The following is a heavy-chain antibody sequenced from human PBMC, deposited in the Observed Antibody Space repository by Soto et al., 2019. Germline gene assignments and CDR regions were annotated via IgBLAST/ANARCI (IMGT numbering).Heavy chain of an antibody. V-gene: IGHV3-23*01. J-gene: IGHJ6*02. CDR1: GFTLSSYA. CDR3: EKRPIVPAAIPVFYYSGMDV. CDR2: ISGSGSST. Sequence: GGSLRLSCAASGFTLSSYAMSWVRQAPGKGLEWVSGISGSGSSTYYADSVKGRFTISRDTSKNTLYLQMNSLRAEDTAVYYCEKRPIVPAAIPVFYYSGMDVWGQGTTVTVSS. D-gene: IGHD2-2*01.